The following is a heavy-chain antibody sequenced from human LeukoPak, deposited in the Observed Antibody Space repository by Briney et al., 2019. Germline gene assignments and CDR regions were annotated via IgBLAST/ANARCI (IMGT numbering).Heavy chain of an antibody. V-gene: IGHV3-21*01. J-gene: IGHJ3*02. CDR2: ISSSSSYI. CDR3: ARVYDSSGYYSAFDI. CDR1: GFTFSSYS. Sequence: GGSLRLSCAASGFTFSSYSMNWVRQAPGKGLEWVSSISSSSSYIYYADSVKGRFTISRDNAKNSLYLQMNSLRAEDTAVYYCARVYDSSGYYSAFDIRGQGTMVTVSS. D-gene: IGHD3-22*01.